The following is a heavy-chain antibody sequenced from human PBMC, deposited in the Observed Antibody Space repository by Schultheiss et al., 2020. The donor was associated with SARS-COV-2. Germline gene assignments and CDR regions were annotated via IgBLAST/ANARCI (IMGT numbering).Heavy chain of an antibody. CDR3: ARKPYYDFWSGYSIDAFDI. Sequence: GSLRLSCAVYGGSFSGYYWSWIRQPPGKGLEWIGEINHSGSTNYNPSLKSRVTISVDTSKNQFSLKLSSVTAADTAVYYCARKPYYDFWSGYSIDAFDIWGQGTMVTVSS. J-gene: IGHJ3*02. CDR2: INHSGST. D-gene: IGHD3-3*01. V-gene: IGHV4-34*01. CDR1: GGSFSGYY.